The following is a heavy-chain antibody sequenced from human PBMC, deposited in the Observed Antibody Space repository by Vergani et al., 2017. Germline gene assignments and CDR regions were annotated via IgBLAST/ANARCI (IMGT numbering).Heavy chain of an antibody. Sequence: QVQLVQSGAEVKKPGASVKVSCKASGYTFTSYYMHWVRQAPGQGLEWMGIINPSGGSTSYAQKFQGRVTMTRDTSTSTVYMELSSLRSEDTAVYYCASSYAYVWGSYKEYYYYYYMDVWGKGTTVTVSS. D-gene: IGHD3-16*01. CDR3: ASSYAYVWGSYKEYYYYYYMDV. CDR1: GYTFTSYY. J-gene: IGHJ6*03. V-gene: IGHV1-46*01. CDR2: INPSGGST.